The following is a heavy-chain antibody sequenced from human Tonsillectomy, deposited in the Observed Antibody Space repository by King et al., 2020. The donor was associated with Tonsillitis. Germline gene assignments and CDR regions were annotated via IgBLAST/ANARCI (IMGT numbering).Heavy chain of an antibody. CDR2: ISYDASNK. V-gene: IGHV3-30*18. CDR3: AKDLFRLGGYFDY. Sequence: VQLVESGGGVVQPGRSLRLSCVASGFTFRSYGMHWVRQAPGKGLDWVAIISYDASNKYYADSVKGRFSISRDNSKNTLYLQMNSLRAEDTAVYYCAKDLFRLGGYFDYWGQGTLVTVSS. D-gene: IGHD3-16*01. CDR1: GFTFRSYG. J-gene: IGHJ4*02.